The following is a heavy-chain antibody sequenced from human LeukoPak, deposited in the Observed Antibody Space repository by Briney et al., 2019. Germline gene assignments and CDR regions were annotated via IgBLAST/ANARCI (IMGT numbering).Heavy chain of an antibody. J-gene: IGHJ4*02. V-gene: IGHV3-30*03. CDR1: AFTFISYG. CDR2: ISYDGSNK. Sequence: GGSLTLSCAASAFTFISYGMDWVRQAPGKWREWVGVISYDGSNKNYAESVKGSFTISSDTSKNTPYLQMNSLRADDTAVYYCARLRVWPLGSPSPIDFDYWGQGTLVTVSS. D-gene: IGHD3-16*01. CDR3: ARLRVWPLGSPSPIDFDY.